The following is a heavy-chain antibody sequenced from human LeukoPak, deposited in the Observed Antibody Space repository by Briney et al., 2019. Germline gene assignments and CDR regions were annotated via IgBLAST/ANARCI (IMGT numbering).Heavy chain of an antibody. Sequence: GGSLRLSCAASGFTFSRYEMNWVRQAPGKGLEWVSYISSSGCTIYYADSVKGRFTISRDNAKNSLYLQMNSLRAEDTAVYYCARVLMTINYDSGDTLDYWGQGTLVTVSS. D-gene: IGHD4-17*01. CDR3: ARVLMTINYDSGDTLDY. J-gene: IGHJ4*02. CDR1: GFTFSRYE. V-gene: IGHV3-48*03. CDR2: ISSSGCTI.